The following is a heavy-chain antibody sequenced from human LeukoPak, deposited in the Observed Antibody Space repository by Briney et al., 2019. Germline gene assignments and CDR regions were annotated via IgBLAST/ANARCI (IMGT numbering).Heavy chain of an antibody. CDR1: GFTFSSYA. D-gene: IGHD1-26*01. V-gene: IGHV3-23*01. J-gene: IGHJ1*01. CDR2: ISGSGGST. Sequence: GGSLRLSCAASGFTFSSYAMSWVRQAPGKGLEWVSAISGSGGSTYYADSVKGRFTISRDNSKNTLYLQMNSLRAEDTAVYYYAKCLRKWELLVDFQHWGQGTLVTVSS. CDR3: AKCLRKWELLVDFQH.